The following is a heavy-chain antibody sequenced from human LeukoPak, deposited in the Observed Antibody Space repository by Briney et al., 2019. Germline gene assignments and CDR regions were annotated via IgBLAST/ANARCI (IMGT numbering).Heavy chain of an antibody. CDR2: IYSGGST. J-gene: IGHJ6*03. V-gene: IGHV3-53*01. Sequence: GGSLRLSCAASGFTVSSNYMSWVRQAPGKGLEWVSVIYSGGSTYYADSVKGRFTISRDNSKNTLYLQMNNLRAEDTAVYYCARDRRYSYGSYYYYMDVWGKGTTVTVSS. CDR3: ARDRRYSYGSYYYYMDV. CDR1: GFTVSSNY. D-gene: IGHD5-18*01.